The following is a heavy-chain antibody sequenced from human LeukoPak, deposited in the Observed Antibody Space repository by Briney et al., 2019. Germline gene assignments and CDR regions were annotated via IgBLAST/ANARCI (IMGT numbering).Heavy chain of an antibody. CDR3: ARAPCGGDCYTFLAHTEYFQH. D-gene: IGHD2-21*02. J-gene: IGHJ1*01. CDR2: INHSGST. CDR1: GGSFSGYY. V-gene: IGHV4-34*01. Sequence: SETLSLTCAVYGGSFSGYYWSWIRQPPGKGLEWIGEINHSGSTNYNPSLKSRVTISVDTSKNQFSLKLSSVTAADTAVYYCARAPCGGDCYTFLAHTEYFQHWGQGTLVTVSS.